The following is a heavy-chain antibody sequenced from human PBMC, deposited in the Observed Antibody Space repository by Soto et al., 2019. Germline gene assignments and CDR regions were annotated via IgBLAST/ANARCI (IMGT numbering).Heavy chain of an antibody. CDR1: GFTFTSHA. CDR3: GGSGYYGYYGMDV. V-gene: IGHV3-30*03. Sequence: GGSLRLSCAASGFTFTSHAMHWVRQTPGKGLEWVAAISYDEIDKYYADSVKGRFTISRDNSKNTLYLQMNSLRAEDTAVYYCGGSGYYGYYGMDVWGQGTTVTVSS. D-gene: IGHD3-22*01. J-gene: IGHJ6*02. CDR2: ISYDEIDK.